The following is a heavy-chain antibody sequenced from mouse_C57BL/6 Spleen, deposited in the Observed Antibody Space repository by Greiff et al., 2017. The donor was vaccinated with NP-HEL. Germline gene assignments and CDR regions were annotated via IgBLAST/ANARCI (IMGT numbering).Heavy chain of an antibody. CDR2: IDPKSGGT. CDR1: GYTFTSYW. D-gene: IGHD2-1*01. Sequence: QVQLQQSGAELVKPGASVKLSCKASGYTFTSYWMHWVKQRPGRGLEWIGRIDPKSGGTKYNEKFKSKATLTVDKPSSTAYMQLSSLTSEDAAVYYYARSHYGNYGDYWGQGTTLTVSS. V-gene: IGHV1-72*01. J-gene: IGHJ2*01. CDR3: ARSHYGNYGDY.